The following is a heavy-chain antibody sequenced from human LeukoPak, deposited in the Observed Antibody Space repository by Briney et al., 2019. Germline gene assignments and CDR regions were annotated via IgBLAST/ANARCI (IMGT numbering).Heavy chain of an antibody. Sequence: SGGSLRLSCAISGFILYTYGMNWVRQTPGKGLEWVSTFSGGDGQTFYADSVKGRFTISRDSSRNTVSLQMNSLRVEDTAVYYCERGFYWSLDSWGQGTLVTVSS. J-gene: IGHJ4*02. CDR2: FSGGDGQT. CDR1: GFILYTYG. D-gene: IGHD2-15*01. CDR3: ERGFYWSLDS. V-gene: IGHV3-23*01.